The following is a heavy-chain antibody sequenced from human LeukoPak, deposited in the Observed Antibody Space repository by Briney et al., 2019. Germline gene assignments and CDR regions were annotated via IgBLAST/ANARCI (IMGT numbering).Heavy chain of an antibody. D-gene: IGHD1-26*01. CDR3: AREGHVGALDY. V-gene: IGHV1-69*13. CDR1: GGTFSSYA. CDR2: IIPIFGTA. J-gene: IGHJ4*02. Sequence: GASVKVSCKASGGTFSSYAISWVRPAPGQGLEWMGGIIPIFGTANYAQKFQGRVTITADESTSTAYMELSSLRSEDTAVYYCAREGHVGALDYWGQGTLVTVSS.